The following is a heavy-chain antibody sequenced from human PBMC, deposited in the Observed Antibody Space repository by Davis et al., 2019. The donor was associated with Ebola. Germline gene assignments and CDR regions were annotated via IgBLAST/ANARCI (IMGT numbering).Heavy chain of an antibody. CDR2: ISWNSGSI. CDR1: GFTFDDYA. CDR3: ARAAFVYCGSSTSWEECIDY. V-gene: IGHV3-9*01. J-gene: IGHJ4*02. D-gene: IGHD2-2*01. Sequence: PGGSLRLSCAASGFTFDDYAMHWVRQAPGKGLEWVSGISWNSGSIGYADSVKGRFTISRDNAKNSLYLQMNSLRAEDTAVYYCARAAFVYCGSSTSWEECIDYWGQGTLVTVSS.